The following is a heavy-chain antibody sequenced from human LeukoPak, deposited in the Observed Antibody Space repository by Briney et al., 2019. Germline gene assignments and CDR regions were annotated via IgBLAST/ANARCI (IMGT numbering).Heavy chain of an antibody. J-gene: IGHJ4*02. CDR2: INHSGST. Sequence: SETLSLTRAVYGGSFSGYYWTWIRQPPGKGLEWIGEINHSGSTNYNPSLKSRVTISVDTSKNQFSLKLSSVTAAGTAVYYCARLGPWYYYGSGSYRPNFDYWGQGTLVTVSS. V-gene: IGHV4-34*01. CDR1: GGSFSGYY. CDR3: ARLGPWYYYGSGSYRPNFDY. D-gene: IGHD3-10*01.